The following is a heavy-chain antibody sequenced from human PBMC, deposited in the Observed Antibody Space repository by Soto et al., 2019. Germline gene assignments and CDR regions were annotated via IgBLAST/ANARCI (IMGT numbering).Heavy chain of an antibody. V-gene: IGHV3-30-3*01. CDR3: ARDKGTIAAFPFDH. Sequence: SXRLSCAASGFTFISYSMHWVRQAPGKGLEWVAVISYDGSNKYYADSVKGRFTISRDNSKNTLYLQMNSLRAEDTAVYYCARDKGTIAAFPFDHWGQGPLVTVSS. J-gene: IGHJ5*02. D-gene: IGHD6-13*01. CDR2: ISYDGSNK. CDR1: GFTFISYS.